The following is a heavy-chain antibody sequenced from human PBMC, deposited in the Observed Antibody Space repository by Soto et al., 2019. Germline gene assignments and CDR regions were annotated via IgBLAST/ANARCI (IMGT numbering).Heavy chain of an antibody. CDR3: TTLYTAPYYYYYMDV. Sequence: GGSLRLSCAASGFTFSNAWMSWVRQAPGKGLEWVGRIKSKTDGGTTDYAAPVKGRFTISRDDSKNTLYLQMNSLKTEDTAVYYCTTLYTAPYYYYYMDVWGKGTTVTVSS. D-gene: IGHD3-16*01. CDR2: IKSKTDGGTT. CDR1: GFTFSNAW. J-gene: IGHJ6*03. V-gene: IGHV3-15*01.